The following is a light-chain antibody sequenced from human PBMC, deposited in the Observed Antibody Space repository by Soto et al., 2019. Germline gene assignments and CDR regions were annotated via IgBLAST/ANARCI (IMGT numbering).Light chain of an antibody. CDR1: QSISSY. Sequence: DIQMTQSPSSLSAFMGDRVTITCRATQSISSYLNWYQQKPGKAPKLLIYDASNLETGVPSRFSGSGSGTDFTFTISSLQPEDIATYYCQQYDNLPSWTFGQGTKVEIK. J-gene: IGKJ1*01. V-gene: IGKV1-33*01. CDR2: DAS. CDR3: QQYDNLPSWT.